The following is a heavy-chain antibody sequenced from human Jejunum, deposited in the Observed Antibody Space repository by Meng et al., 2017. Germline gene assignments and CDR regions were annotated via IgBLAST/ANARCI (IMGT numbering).Heavy chain of an antibody. V-gene: IGHV4-31*03. CDR1: GGSITSGTYY. J-gene: IGHJ4*02. CDR3: ARDGGDTSGYYLDL. CDR2: ILYSGRF. Sequence: SETLSLTCSVSGGSITSGTYYWSWIRQHPETGLEWIGYILYSGRFYYNPSLKSRVTISVDTSKNQFSLTFKSMTAADTAVYFCARDGGDTSGYYLDLWGQGMLVTVSS. D-gene: IGHD3-22*01.